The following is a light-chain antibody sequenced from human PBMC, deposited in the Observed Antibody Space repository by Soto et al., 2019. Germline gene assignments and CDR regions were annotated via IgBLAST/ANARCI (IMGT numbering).Light chain of an antibody. J-gene: IGKJ4*01. V-gene: IGKV4-1*01. CDR2: WAS. CDR3: QQYYNTPLT. Sequence: DIVMTQSPDSLAVSLGGSATINCKSSQILLYSSNNKNYLTWYQHKPGQPPKLLIYWASTRESGVPDRFSGSGSGTDFTLTISNLQAEDVAIYYCQQYYNTPLTFGGGTKVDIK. CDR1: QILLYSSNNKNY.